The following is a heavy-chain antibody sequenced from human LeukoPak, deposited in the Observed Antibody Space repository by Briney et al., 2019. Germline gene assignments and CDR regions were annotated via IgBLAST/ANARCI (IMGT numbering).Heavy chain of an antibody. CDR1: GFAFSDYY. D-gene: IGHD6-19*01. CDR2: ISGSGNSI. V-gene: IGHV3-11*01. Sequence: PGGSLGLACAGSGFAFSDYYMTWIRHAPGRGLEFISYISGSGNSIVYADSVKGRFTISRDSAKNSLYLQMNSLRDEDTAVYYCAREPRLAVYWGQGTLVPVSS. J-gene: IGHJ4*02. CDR3: AREPRLAVY.